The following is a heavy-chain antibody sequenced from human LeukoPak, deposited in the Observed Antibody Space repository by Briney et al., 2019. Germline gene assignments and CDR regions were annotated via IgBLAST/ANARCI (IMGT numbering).Heavy chain of an antibody. Sequence: SETLSLTCTVSGGSISSYYWSWIRQPAGKGLEWIGRIYSSGSTNYIPSLKSRVSMSVDTSKNQFSLKVRSVTASDTAVYYCAREAGHGYAPVWGQGILVTVSS. CDR1: GGSISSYY. J-gene: IGHJ4*02. V-gene: IGHV4-4*07. CDR2: IYSSGST. CDR3: AREAGHGYAPV. D-gene: IGHD2-2*03.